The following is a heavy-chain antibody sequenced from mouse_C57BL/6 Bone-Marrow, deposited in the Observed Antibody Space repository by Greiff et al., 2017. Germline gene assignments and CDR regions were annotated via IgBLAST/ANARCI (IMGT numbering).Heavy chain of an antibody. CDR3: AREGNYDYDDWYYAMDY. CDR1: GYTFTSYW. CDR2: IHPSDSDT. D-gene: IGHD2-4*01. J-gene: IGHJ4*01. V-gene: IGHV1-74*01. Sequence: QVQLKQPGAELVKPGASVKVSCKASGYTFTSYWMHWVKQRPGQGLEWIGRIHPSDSDTNYNQKFKGKSTLTVDKSSSTAYMQLSSLTSEDSAVYYCAREGNYDYDDWYYAMDYWGQGTSVTVSS.